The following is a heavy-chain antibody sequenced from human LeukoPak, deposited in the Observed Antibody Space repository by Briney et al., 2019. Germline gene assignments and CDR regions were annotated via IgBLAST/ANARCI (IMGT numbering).Heavy chain of an antibody. V-gene: IGHV3-66*01. D-gene: IGHD5-24*01. CDR2: IYIDGNT. J-gene: IGHJ4*02. CDR1: GFTVSRNY. CDR3: ARGDGYNFFDS. Sequence: GGPLRLSSAASGFTVSRNYMSWVRQAPGKGLEWVSVIYIDGNTYYADSVRGRFTISRDNSKNTVYLQMNSLRAEDTAVYYCARGDGYNFFDSWGQGTLVTVSS.